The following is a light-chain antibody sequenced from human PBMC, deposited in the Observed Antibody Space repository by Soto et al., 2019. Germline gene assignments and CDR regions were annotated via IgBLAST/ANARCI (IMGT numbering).Light chain of an antibody. J-gene: IGLJ2*01. CDR1: NSNIGGYNY. CDR2: DVS. V-gene: IGLV2-14*03. CDR3: SSYTSRSTLGV. Sequence: QSALTQPASVSGSPGQSITISCNVTNSNIGGYNYVSWYQQHPGKAPKLMIYDVSNRPSGVSYRFSGSKSGNTASLTISGLQAEDEADYYCSSYTSRSTLGVFGGGTKLTVL.